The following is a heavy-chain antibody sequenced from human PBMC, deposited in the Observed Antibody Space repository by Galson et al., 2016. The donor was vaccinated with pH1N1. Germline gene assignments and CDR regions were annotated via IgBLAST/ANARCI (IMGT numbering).Heavy chain of an antibody. D-gene: IGHD3-16*01. CDR2: ISSDGSNK. CDR3: AKESLPRATLGDFDS. V-gene: IGHV3-30*18. CDR1: GFTFSDYA. J-gene: IGHJ4*02. Sequence: SLRLSCAASGFTFSDYAIHWVRQAPGKGLEWVALISSDGSNKDYADSVKGRFIVSRDYSKTALQMNSLKAEDTAVYYCAKESLPRATLGDFDSWGRGTRVIVSS.